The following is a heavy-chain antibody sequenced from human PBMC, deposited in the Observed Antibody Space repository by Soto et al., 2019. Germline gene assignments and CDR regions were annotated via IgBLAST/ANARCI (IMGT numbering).Heavy chain of an antibody. CDR2: ISGSGGST. CDR1: GFTFSSYA. Sequence: GGSLRLSCAASGFTFSSYAMSWVRQAPGKGLEWVSVISGSGGSTYYADSVKGRFTISRDNSKNTLDLQMNSLRAEDTAVYYCAKHGAYSGTYPVGKKYFDYWGQGTLVTVSS. V-gene: IGHV3-23*01. J-gene: IGHJ4*02. D-gene: IGHD1-26*01. CDR3: AKHGAYSGTYPVGKKYFDY.